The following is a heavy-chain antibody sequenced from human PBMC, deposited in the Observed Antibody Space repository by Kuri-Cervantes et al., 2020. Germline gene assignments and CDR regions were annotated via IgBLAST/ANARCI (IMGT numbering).Heavy chain of an antibody. CDR3: ASTYGSGWYSGY. CDR1: GFTFSSYS. Sequence: GGSLRLSCAASGFTFSSYSMNWVRQAPGKGLEWVSSISSSSSYIYYADSVKGRFTISRDNAKKSLYLQMNSLRAEDTAVYYCASTYGSGWYSGYWGQGTLVTVSS. J-gene: IGHJ4*02. CDR2: ISSSSSYI. D-gene: IGHD6-19*01. V-gene: IGHV3-21*01.